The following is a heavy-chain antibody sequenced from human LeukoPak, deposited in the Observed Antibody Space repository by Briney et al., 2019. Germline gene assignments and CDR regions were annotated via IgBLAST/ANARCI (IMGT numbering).Heavy chain of an antibody. Sequence: GGFLRLSCAAPGFTFTNFPMSWVRQAPGKGLEWVSAISGSGGSTYYADSVKGRFTISRDNSKNTLYLQMNSLRAEDTAVYYCAKSYNWNYASWFDPWGQGTLVTVSS. CDR3: AKSYNWNYASWFDP. D-gene: IGHD1-7*01. V-gene: IGHV3-23*01. CDR2: ISGSGGST. J-gene: IGHJ5*02. CDR1: GFTFTNFP.